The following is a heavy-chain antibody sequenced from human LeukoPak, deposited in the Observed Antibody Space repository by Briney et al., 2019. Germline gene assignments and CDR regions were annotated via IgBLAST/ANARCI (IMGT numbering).Heavy chain of an antibody. Sequence: GESLKISCKGSGYSFTSYWIGWVRQMPGKGLEWMGIIYPGDSDTRYSPSFQGQVTISADKSISTAYLQWSSLKASDTAMYYCARHGIRGINYYGMDVWGQGTTVTVSS. CDR3: ARHGIRGINYYGMDV. J-gene: IGHJ6*02. V-gene: IGHV5-51*01. D-gene: IGHD3-10*01. CDR1: GYSFTSYW. CDR2: IYPGDSDT.